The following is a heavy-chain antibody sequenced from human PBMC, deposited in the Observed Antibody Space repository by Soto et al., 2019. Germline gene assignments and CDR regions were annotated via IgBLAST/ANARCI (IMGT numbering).Heavy chain of an antibody. CDR1: GFTLSSYA. D-gene: IGHD1-26*01. V-gene: IGHV3-23*01. CDR3: AKDLFRGGSYYEYYYYYYGMDV. CDR2: ISGSGGST. J-gene: IGHJ6*02. Sequence: PGGSLRLSCAASGFTLSSYAMSSVRQAPGKGLEWVSAISGSGGSTYYADSVKGRFTISRDNSKNTLYLQMNSLRAEDTAVYYCAKDLFRGGSYYEYYYYYYGMDVWGQGTTVTVSS.